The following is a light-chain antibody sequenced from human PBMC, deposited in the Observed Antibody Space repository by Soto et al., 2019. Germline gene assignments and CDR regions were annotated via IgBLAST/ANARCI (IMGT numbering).Light chain of an antibody. Sequence: EIVLTQSPATLSLSPGERATLSCRASQSVSSSLAWYQQKPGQTPRLLIYDASNRATGIPARFSGSGSGTDFTLTISSLEPEDVAVYYCQQRSNWPPITFGRGTRLEIK. CDR1: QSVSSS. V-gene: IGKV3-11*01. CDR3: QQRSNWPPIT. CDR2: DAS. J-gene: IGKJ5*01.